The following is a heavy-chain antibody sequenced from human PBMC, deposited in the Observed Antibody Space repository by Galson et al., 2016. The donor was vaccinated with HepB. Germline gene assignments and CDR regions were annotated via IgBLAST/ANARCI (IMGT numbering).Heavy chain of an antibody. J-gene: IGHJ3*02. Sequence: TLSLTCTVSGGSISSGEYCWSWIRQPPGKGLEWIGYIYDSGNTYYNPSLKSRITISVDTSKNQFSLKLSSVTAADTAVYYCARVTSRVYGSGSNVASRVSVVDACDIWGQGTMVTVSS. CDR2: IYDSGNT. D-gene: IGHD3-10*01. CDR1: GGSISSGEYC. CDR3: ARVTSRVYGSGSNVASRVSVVDACDI. V-gene: IGHV4-30-4*01.